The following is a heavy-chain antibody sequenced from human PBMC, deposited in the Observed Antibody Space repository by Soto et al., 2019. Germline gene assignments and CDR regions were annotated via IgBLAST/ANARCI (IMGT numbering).Heavy chain of an antibody. CDR2: VFYGGT. V-gene: IGHV4-59*01. CDR1: GRSMSINY. Sequence: KTSETLSLTCSASGRSMSINYWSLIRQSPDKGLEWLGYVFYGGTDYNPSLGGRVSMSVETSKSQFSLKLTSVTVADTAVYYCASYRGYLYFESWGPGILVTVSS. CDR3: ASYRGYLYFES. D-gene: IGHD1-1*01. J-gene: IGHJ4*02.